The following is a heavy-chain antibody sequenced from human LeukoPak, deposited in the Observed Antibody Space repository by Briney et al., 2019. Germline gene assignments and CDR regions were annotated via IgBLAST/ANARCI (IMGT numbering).Heavy chain of an antibody. V-gene: IGHV4-59*08. J-gene: IGHJ4*02. CDR3: ARQTGSGLFILP. CDR1: GGSFSGYY. Sequence: SETLSLTCAVYGGSFSGYYWSWIRQPPGKGLEWIGYIYYTGSTNYNPSLKSRVTISVDTSKNQFSLRLTSVTAADTAVYYCARQTGSGLFILPGGQGTLVTVSS. D-gene: IGHD3/OR15-3a*01. CDR2: IYYTGST.